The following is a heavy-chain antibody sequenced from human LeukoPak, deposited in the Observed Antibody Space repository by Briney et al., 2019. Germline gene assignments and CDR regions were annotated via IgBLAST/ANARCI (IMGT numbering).Heavy chain of an antibody. CDR1: GDSVSNNSAA. J-gene: IGHJ4*02. CDR2: TYYRSKWYN. CDR3: ARDRPLDWLFVFDY. D-gene: IGHD3-9*01. Sequence: SQTLSLTCAISGDSVSNNSAAWNWIRQSPSRGLEWLGRTYYRSKWYNDYAVSVKSRITINPDTSKNRFSLQLNSVTPEDTAVYYCARDRPLDWLFVFDYWGQGTLVTVSS. V-gene: IGHV6-1*01.